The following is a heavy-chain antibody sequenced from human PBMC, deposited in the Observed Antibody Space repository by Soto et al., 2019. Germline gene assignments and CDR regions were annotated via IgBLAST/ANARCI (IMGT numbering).Heavy chain of an antibody. V-gene: IGHV3-66*01. CDR3: ARVFYNIVVVPAAKWFDP. J-gene: IGHJ5*02. CDR1: GFTVSGIY. CDR2: IFSGGTT. Sequence: EVQLVESGGGLVQPGGSLRLSCAASGFTVSGIYMSWVRQAPGKGLEWVSVIFSGGTTYYADSVKGRFTISRDNSNNTLYLDMNTLRAEDTAVYYCARVFYNIVVVPAAKWFDPWGQGTLVTVSS. D-gene: IGHD2-2*01.